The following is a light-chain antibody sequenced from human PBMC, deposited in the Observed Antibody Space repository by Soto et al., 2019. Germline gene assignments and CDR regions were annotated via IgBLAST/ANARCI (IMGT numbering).Light chain of an antibody. V-gene: IGLV2-14*01. CDR2: EVS. CDR1: SSDVGGYNL. Sequence: QSVLTQPASVSGSPGQSITISCTGTSSDVGGYNLVSWYQQHPGKAPKLMIYEVSNRPSGVSNRFSGSKSGNTASLTISGLQAEDEADYYCSSYTRSSNYVFGNGTKVTV. CDR3: SSYTRSSNYV. J-gene: IGLJ1*01.